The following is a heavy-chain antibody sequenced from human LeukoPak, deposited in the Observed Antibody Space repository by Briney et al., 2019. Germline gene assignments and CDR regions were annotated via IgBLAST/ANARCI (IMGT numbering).Heavy chain of an antibody. D-gene: IGHD6-13*01. J-gene: IGHJ4*02. CDR2: INHSGST. CDR3: ARDPIAAAGPSFDY. CDR1: GGSFSGYY. Sequence: SETLSLTCAVYGGSFSGYYWSWIRQPPGKGLEWIGEINHSGSTNYNPSLKSRVTISVDTSKNQFSLKLSSVTAADTAVYYCARDPIAAAGPSFDYWGQGTLVTVS. V-gene: IGHV4-34*01.